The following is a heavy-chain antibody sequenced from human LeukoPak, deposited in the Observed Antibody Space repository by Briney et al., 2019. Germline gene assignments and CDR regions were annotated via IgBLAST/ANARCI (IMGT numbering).Heavy chain of an antibody. Sequence: PGGSLRLSCAASEFTFSNYAMSWVRQAPGKGLEWVSGSTGTGYSTYYADSVKGRFTISRDNSKNTLYLQMNSLRVEDTAVYYCAKDRVPDGVWEIDYWGQGTLVIVSS. CDR1: EFTFSNYA. V-gene: IGHV3-23*01. D-gene: IGHD1-14*01. J-gene: IGHJ4*02. CDR2: STGTGYST. CDR3: AKDRVPDGVWEIDY.